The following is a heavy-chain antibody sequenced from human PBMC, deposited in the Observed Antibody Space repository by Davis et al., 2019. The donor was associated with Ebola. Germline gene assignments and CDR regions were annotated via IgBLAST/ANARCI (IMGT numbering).Heavy chain of an antibody. CDR3: AREIANGHHGMDV. V-gene: IGHV3-7*01. CDR1: GFTFSDYW. J-gene: IGHJ6*02. CDR2: INQYGGEE. Sequence: GESLKISCEASGFTFSDYWMTWVRQAPGKGLEWVANINQYGGEEYYVDSVKGRFTISRGNAKNSLYLHLHSVRAEDTAIYYCAREIANGHHGMDVWGPGTTVTVSS. D-gene: IGHD2-8*01.